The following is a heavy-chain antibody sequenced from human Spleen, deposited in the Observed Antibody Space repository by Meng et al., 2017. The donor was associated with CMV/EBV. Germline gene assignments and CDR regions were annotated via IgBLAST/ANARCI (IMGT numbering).Heavy chain of an antibody. CDR3: ARDGNYYDSSGYPFDY. Sequence: ASVKVSCKASGYTFTGYYIHWVRQAPGQGLEWMGWINPDSGATDYAQKFQGRVTVTRDTSINTAYLGLTSLRPDDTAVYYCARDGNYYDSSGYPFDYWGQGTLVTVSS. CDR2: INPDSGAT. J-gene: IGHJ4*02. D-gene: IGHD3-22*01. V-gene: IGHV1-2*02. CDR1: GYTFTGYY.